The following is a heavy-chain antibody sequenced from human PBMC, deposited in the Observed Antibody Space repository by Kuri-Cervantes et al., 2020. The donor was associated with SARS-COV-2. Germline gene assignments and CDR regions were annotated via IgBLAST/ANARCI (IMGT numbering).Heavy chain of an antibody. CDR2: INSDGSST. CDR1: GFTFSSYW. Sequence: GESLKISCAASGFTFSSYWMHWVRQAPGKGLVWVSRINSDGSSTSYADSVKGRFTISRDNAKNSLYLQMNSLRAEDTAVYYCAIWGYSSSSYYYYYMDVWGKGTTVTVSS. V-gene: IGHV3-74*01. CDR3: AIWGYSSSSYYYYYMDV. J-gene: IGHJ6*03. D-gene: IGHD6-6*01.